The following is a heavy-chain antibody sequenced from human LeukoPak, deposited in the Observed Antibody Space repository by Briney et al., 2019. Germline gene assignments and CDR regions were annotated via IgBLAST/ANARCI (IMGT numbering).Heavy chain of an antibody. D-gene: IGHD1-1*01. J-gene: IGHJ4*02. CDR3: ARWYSETSA. CDR2: IYYTGST. CDR1: GASVSSGDYH. V-gene: IGHV4-30-4*01. Sequence: SQTLSLTCSVSGASVSSGDYHWTWIRQPPGKGLEWIGFIYYTGSTYYNPSLRGRVTISLDMSKNQFSLRLASVTAADTAVYYCARWYSETSAWGQGSPVTVSS.